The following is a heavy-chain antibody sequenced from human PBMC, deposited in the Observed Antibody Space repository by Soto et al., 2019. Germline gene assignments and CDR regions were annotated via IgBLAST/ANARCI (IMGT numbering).Heavy chain of an antibody. CDR2: ISYDGNNK. CDR1: GFTFSTYA. V-gene: IGHV3-30-3*01. J-gene: IGHJ4*02. CDR3: ASTYSSDRGYFDY. D-gene: IGHD6-25*01. Sequence: GSLRLSCAASGFTFSTYAMHWVRQAPGKGLEWVAVISYDGNNKYYADSVRGRFTFSRDNSKSTLYLQMNSLRVEDTAVYYCASTYSSDRGYFDYWGQGTLVTVSS.